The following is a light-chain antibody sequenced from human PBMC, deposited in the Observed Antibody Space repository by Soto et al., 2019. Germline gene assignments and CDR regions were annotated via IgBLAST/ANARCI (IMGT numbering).Light chain of an antibody. CDR3: CSYAGSSTVV. J-gene: IGLJ2*01. CDR2: DVS. CDR1: SSDVGGQNA. V-gene: IGLV2-23*02. Sequence: QSALTQPASVSGSPGQSITICCTGTSSDVGGQNAVSWYQQHPGKAPKFMIYDVSKRPSGVSSRFSGSKSGNTASLTISGLQAEDEADYYCCSYAGSSTVVFGGGTKLTVL.